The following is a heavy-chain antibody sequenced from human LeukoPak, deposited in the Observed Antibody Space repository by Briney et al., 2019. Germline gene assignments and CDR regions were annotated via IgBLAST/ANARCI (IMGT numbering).Heavy chain of an antibody. Sequence: ASVKVSCKASGYTFTSHDINWVRQATGQGLEWMGWMNANSGNTGYAQKFQGRVTITRNTSISTAYMELSSLRSEDTAVYYCARGGSGQPDPYYYYYYMDVWGKGTTVTVSS. CDR1: GYTFTSHD. CDR2: MNANSGNT. CDR3: ARGGSGQPDPYYYYYYMDV. J-gene: IGHJ6*03. V-gene: IGHV1-8*03. D-gene: IGHD6-19*01.